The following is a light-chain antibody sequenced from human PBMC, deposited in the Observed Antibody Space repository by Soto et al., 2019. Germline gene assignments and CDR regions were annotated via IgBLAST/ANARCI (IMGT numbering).Light chain of an antibody. CDR3: SAYTSSSTLVV. V-gene: IGLV2-14*01. Sequence: QSALTQPASVSGSPGQSITISCTGTSSDVGGYNYVSWYQQHPGKAPKLMIYEVSNRPSGVSNRFSGSKSGNTASLTISGLQGEDEADYDCSAYTSSSTLVVFGGGTKLTV. J-gene: IGLJ2*01. CDR1: SSDVGGYNY. CDR2: EVS.